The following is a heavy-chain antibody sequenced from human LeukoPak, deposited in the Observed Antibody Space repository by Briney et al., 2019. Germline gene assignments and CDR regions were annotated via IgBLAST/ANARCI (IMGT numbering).Heavy chain of an antibody. J-gene: IGHJ4*02. V-gene: IGHV1-46*01. Sequence: ASVKVSYKASGYSFTSHYMHWVRQAPGQGLEWMGLINPSGSSTLYAQKFQGRVTMTRDTSTSTVYMELSSLRSEDTAVYYCARDLLSSGPSYYFDYGGQGTLVTVSS. D-gene: IGHD6-19*01. CDR2: INPSGSST. CDR3: ARDLLSSGPSYYFDY. CDR1: GYSFTSHY.